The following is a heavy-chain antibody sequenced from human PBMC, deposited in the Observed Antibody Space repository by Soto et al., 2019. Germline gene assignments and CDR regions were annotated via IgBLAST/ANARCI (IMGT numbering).Heavy chain of an antibody. Sequence: SETLSLTCTVSGASISNYYWSWIRQPPGKGLEWVGYFYDSGTTKYNPSLKSRVTISVGTSKNQISLKMNSVTAADTAVYYCARVGSGGYSNNWFDPWGQGTLVTVSS. CDR2: FYDSGTT. CDR3: ARVGSGGYSNNWFDP. D-gene: IGHD2-15*01. CDR1: GASISNYY. J-gene: IGHJ5*02. V-gene: IGHV4-59*01.